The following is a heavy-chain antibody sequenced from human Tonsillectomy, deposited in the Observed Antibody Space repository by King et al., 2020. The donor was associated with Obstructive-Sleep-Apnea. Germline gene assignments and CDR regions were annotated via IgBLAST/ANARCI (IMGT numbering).Heavy chain of an antibody. CDR3: ARGPPSSGLAAPKGVDY. J-gene: IGHJ4*02. Sequence: VQLVESGGGLVQPGGSLRLSCAASGFTVSSIYMNWVRQAQGKGLEWVSVIYTGGSTYYADSVKGRFTVSRENSKNTLYLQMNSLRAEDTALYYCARGPPSSGLAAPKGVDYWGQGTLVTVSS. CDR2: IYTGGST. CDR1: GFTVSSIY. D-gene: IGHD3-16*01. V-gene: IGHV3-66*01.